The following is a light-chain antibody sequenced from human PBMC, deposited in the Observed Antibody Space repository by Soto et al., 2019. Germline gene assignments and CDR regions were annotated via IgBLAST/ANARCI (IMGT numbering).Light chain of an antibody. CDR1: QRVNTC. CDR3: QQYQIDWT. Sequence: DIQMTQSPSTLSASVGDRVSITCRASQRVNTCLAWYQQKPGKAPTLLIYDASSLQSGVPSRFSGSGSGTEFTLTISSRQPDYFATYYCQQYQIDWTFGQGTKVEIK. V-gene: IGKV1-5*01. CDR2: DAS. J-gene: IGKJ1*01.